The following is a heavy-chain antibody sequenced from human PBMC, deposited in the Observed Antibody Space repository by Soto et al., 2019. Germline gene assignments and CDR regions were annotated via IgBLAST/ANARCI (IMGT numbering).Heavy chain of an antibody. Sequence: ASVKVSCKASGYTFTSYAMHWVRQAPGQRLEWMGWINAGNGNTKYSQKFQGRVTITRDTSASTAYMELSSLRSEDTAVYYCAREQWLVDYYGLDVWGQGTMVTVSS. CDR1: GYTFTSYA. J-gene: IGHJ6*02. CDR3: AREQWLVDYYGLDV. CDR2: INAGNGNT. D-gene: IGHD6-19*01. V-gene: IGHV1-3*01.